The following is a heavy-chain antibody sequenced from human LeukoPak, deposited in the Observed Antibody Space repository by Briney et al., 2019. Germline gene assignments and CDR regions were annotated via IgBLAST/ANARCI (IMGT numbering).Heavy chain of an antibody. Sequence: SETLSLTCAVYGGSFSGYYYTWIRQPPGKGLEWIGEINHSGSTTYNPSLNSRVIILVDTSENQFYLKLRSVTAADTAVYYCARGEGQRQLVHIHWGQGTLVTVSS. CDR2: INHSGST. CDR1: GGSFSGYY. J-gene: IGHJ4*02. V-gene: IGHV4-34*01. CDR3: ARGEGQRQLVHIH. D-gene: IGHD6-13*01.